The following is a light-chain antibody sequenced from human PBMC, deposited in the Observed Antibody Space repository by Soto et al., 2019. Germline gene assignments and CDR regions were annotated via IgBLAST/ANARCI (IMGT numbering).Light chain of an antibody. Sequence: SALTQPPSASGSPGQSVAISCTGTSSDVGGYNYVSWYQQHPGKAPKLMIYEVNKRPSGVPDRFSGSKSGNTASLTVSGLQAEDEADYYCSSYAGSSNVFGTGTKGIVL. CDR1: SSDVGGYNY. J-gene: IGLJ1*01. CDR3: SSYAGSSNV. V-gene: IGLV2-8*01. CDR2: EVN.